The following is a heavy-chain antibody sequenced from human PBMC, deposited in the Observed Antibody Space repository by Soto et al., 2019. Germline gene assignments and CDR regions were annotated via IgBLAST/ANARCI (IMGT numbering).Heavy chain of an antibody. CDR2: MNPNSGNT. CDR3: AGPRSGSYYYGMDV. CDR1: GYSFTSYD. J-gene: IGHJ6*02. Sequence: QVQLVQSGAEVKKPGASVKVSCKASGYSFTSYDINWVRQATGQGLEWMGWMNPNSGNTGYAQKFQGRVTITRNTSIITAYMALSSLRSEDTAVYYCAGPRSGSYYYGMDVWGQGTAVTVSS. D-gene: IGHD3-3*01. V-gene: IGHV1-8*01.